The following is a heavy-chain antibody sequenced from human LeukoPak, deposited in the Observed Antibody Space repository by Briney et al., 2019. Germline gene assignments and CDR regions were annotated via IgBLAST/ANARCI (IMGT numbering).Heavy chain of an antibody. D-gene: IGHD4-17*01. Sequence: GGSLRLSCAASGFTFSSYGMHWVRQAPGKGLEWVAFIRYDGSNKYYADSVKGRFTTSRDNSKNTLYLQMNSLKAEDTAVYYCATHRLRRIINSHDYWGQGTLVTVSS. CDR1: GFTFSSYG. J-gene: IGHJ4*02. CDR2: IRYDGSNK. V-gene: IGHV3-30*02. CDR3: ATHRLRRIINSHDY.